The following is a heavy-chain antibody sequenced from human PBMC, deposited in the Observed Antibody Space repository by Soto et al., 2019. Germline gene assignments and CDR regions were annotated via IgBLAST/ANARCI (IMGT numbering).Heavy chain of an antibody. V-gene: IGHV4-59*01. CDR3: ARASNWNIFYYYYMDV. J-gene: IGHJ6*03. CDR2: IYYSGST. D-gene: IGHD1-20*01. Sequence: SETLSLTCTVSGGSISSYYWSWIRQPPGKGLEWIGYIYYSGSTNYNPSLKSRVTISVDTSKNQFSLKLSSVTAADTAVYYCARASNWNIFYYYYMDVWGKGTTVTVSS. CDR1: GGSISSYY.